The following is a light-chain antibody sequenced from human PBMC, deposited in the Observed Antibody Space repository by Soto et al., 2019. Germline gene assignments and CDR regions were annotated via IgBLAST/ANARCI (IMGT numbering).Light chain of an antibody. Sequence: DIHMTQAPSSLSGSLGDRVTITCRASQSVSFWLAWYQQKPGKAPKLLIYDASSLESGVPSRFSGSGSGTEFTLTISSLQPDDFATYHCQQYNSYSTFGQGTKVDIK. J-gene: IGKJ1*01. CDR2: DAS. V-gene: IGKV1-5*01. CDR1: QSVSFW. CDR3: QQYNSYST.